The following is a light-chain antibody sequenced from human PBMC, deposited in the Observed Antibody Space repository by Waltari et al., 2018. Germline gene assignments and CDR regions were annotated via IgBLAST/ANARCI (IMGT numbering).Light chain of an antibody. V-gene: IGKV1-16*01. J-gene: IGKJ4*01. CDR3: QHYNSFPRT. Sequence: DIQMTQSPSSLSASVGDRVTITCRASQDINLYVAWFQQRPGKAPKSLIYSASILLSGVPSRFGCSGSETEFTLTISDLQPEDFATYYCQHYNSFPRTFGGGTKVEIK. CDR1: QDINLY. CDR2: SAS.